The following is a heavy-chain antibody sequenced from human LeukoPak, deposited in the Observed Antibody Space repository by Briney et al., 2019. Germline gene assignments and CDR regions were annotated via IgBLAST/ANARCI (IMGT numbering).Heavy chain of an antibody. CDR1: GFTFGDTW. CDR3: ATSYDMGWLIGY. Sequence: GGSLRLSCAASGFTFGDTWMNWVRQVPGQGLEWVANIKQDGSEKFYVASVKGRFTISRDNGKSSLYLQMNSLRAEDKALYYCATSYDMGWLIGYWGQGTLVTVSS. D-gene: IGHD3/OR15-3a*01. CDR2: IKQDGSEK. V-gene: IGHV3-7*03. J-gene: IGHJ4*02.